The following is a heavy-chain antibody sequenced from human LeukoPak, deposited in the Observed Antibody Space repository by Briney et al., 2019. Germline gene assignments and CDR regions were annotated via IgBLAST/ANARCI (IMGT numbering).Heavy chain of an antibody. D-gene: IGHD3-10*01. CDR3: ARSTDMVRGVIGY. CDR1: GCSISSGGYY. Sequence: PSETLCLTCTVSGCSISSGGYYWTWIRQHPGKGLEWIGYIYYSGSTYYNPSLKSRLTISIDTSKNQFSLKLSSVTAADTAVYYCARSTDMVRGVIGYWGQGTLVTVSS. J-gene: IGHJ4*02. V-gene: IGHV4-31*03. CDR2: IYYSGST.